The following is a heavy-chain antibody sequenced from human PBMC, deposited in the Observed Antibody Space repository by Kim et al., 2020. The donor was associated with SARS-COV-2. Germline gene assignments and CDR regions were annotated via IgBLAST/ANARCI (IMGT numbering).Heavy chain of an antibody. Sequence: GGSLRLSCAASGFTFDDYTMHWVRQAPGKGLEWVSLISWDGGSTYYADSVKGRFTISRDNSKNSLYLQMNSLRTEDTALYYCAKDNRADYGSGSQIRAYGMDVWGQGTTVTVSS. D-gene: IGHD3-10*01. CDR3: AKDNRADYGSGSQIRAYGMDV. J-gene: IGHJ6*02. CDR2: ISWDGGST. V-gene: IGHV3-43*01. CDR1: GFTFDDYT.